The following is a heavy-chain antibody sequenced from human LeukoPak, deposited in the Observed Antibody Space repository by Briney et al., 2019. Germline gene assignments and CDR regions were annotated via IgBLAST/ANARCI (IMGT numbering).Heavy chain of an antibody. J-gene: IGHJ4*02. CDR1: GYTFINYY. CDR2: INVNSGGT. D-gene: IGHD3-9*01. CDR3: ARSPHILTGENFDF. V-gene: IGHV1-2*02. Sequence: ASVKVSCKASGYTFINYYIHWVRPAPGQGRAWMGWINVNSGGTNYAQKFYARVTMTRDTSISTAYMELSRLRSDDTAVFYCARSPHILTGENFDFWGQGTLVTVSS.